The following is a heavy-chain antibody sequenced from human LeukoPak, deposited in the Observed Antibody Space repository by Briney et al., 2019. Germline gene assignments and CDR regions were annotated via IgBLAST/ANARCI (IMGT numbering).Heavy chain of an antibody. D-gene: IGHD5-18*01. V-gene: IGHV3-7*01. CDR2: IKQDGSEK. CDR3: ARGGRIQLWFTFDP. CDR1: GFTFSSYW. Sequence: GGSLRLSCAASGFTFSSYWMSWVRQAPGKGLEWVANIKQDGSEKYYVDSVKGRFTISRDNAKNSLYLQMNSLRAEDTAVYYCARGGRIQLWFTFDPWGQGTLVTVSS. J-gene: IGHJ5*02.